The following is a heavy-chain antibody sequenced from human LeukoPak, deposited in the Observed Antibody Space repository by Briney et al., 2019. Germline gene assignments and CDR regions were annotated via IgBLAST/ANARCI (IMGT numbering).Heavy chain of an antibody. V-gene: IGHV1-18*01. D-gene: IGHD3-10*01. CDR1: GYTFTSYG. CDR3: ARDRSPYYYGSGSYPYNWFDP. J-gene: IGHJ5*02. CDR2: ISAYNGNT. Sequence: ASVKVSCKASGYTFTSYGISWVRQAPGQGLEWMGWISAYNGNTNYAQKLQGRVTMTTDTSTSTAYMELRSLRSDDTAVYYCARDRSPYYYGSGSYPYNWFDPWGQGTLVTVSS.